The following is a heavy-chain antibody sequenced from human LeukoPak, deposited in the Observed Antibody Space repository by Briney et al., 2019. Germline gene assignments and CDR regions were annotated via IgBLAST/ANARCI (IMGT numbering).Heavy chain of an antibody. CDR3: AREGGIVATTAFDY. J-gene: IGHJ4*02. CDR2: ISAYNGNT. CDR1: GGTFSSYA. V-gene: IGHV1-18*01. Sequence: ASVKVSCKASGGTFSSYAISWVRQAPGQGLEWMGWISAYNGNTNYAQKLQGRVTVTTDTSTSTAYMELRSLRSDDTAVYYCAREGGIVATTAFDYWGQGTLVTVSS. D-gene: IGHD5-12*01.